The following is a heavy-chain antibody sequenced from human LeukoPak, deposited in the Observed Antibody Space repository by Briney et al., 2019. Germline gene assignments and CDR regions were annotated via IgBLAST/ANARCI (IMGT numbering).Heavy chain of an antibody. Sequence: SETLSLTCTVSGGSISSGGYYWSWIRQHPGKGLEWIGSIYHSGSTYYNPSLKSRVTISVDTSKNQFSLKLSSVTAADTAVYYCAREQLARGYYYGMDVWGQGTTVTVSS. J-gene: IGHJ6*02. CDR2: IYHSGST. V-gene: IGHV4-39*07. CDR1: GGSISSGGYY. CDR3: AREQLARGYYYGMDV. D-gene: IGHD6-13*01.